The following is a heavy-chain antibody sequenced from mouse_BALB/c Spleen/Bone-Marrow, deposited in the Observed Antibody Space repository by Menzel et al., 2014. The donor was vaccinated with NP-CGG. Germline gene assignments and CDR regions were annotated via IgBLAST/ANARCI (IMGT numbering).Heavy chain of an antibody. CDR2: ISGGGSYT. CDR3: ARHAYYDQTEVSFVY. V-gene: IGHV5-9-2*01. J-gene: IGHJ3*01. Sequence: VQLKESGGGLVKSGGSLKLSCAASGFSFNSYGMSWVRQTPEKRLEWVATISGGGSYTFYPDSVKGRFTISRDNAKNNLYLQLSSLRSEDTALYYCARHAYYDQTEVSFVYWGQATLVTVSA. D-gene: IGHD2-4*01. CDR1: GFSFNSYG.